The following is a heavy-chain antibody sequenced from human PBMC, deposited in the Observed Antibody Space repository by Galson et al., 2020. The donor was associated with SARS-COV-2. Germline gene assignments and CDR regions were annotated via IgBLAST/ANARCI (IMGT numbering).Heavy chain of an antibody. Sequence: SETLSLTCTVSGGSISSGGYYWSWIRQHPGKGLEWIGYIYYSGSTYYNPSLKSRVTISVDTSKNQFSLKLSSVTAADTAVYYCARDKDYGDYGDYYYGMDVWGQGTTVTVSS. J-gene: IGHJ6*02. CDR3: ARDKDYGDYGDYYYGMDV. D-gene: IGHD4-17*01. CDR1: GGSISSGGYY. CDR2: IYYSGST. V-gene: IGHV4-31*03.